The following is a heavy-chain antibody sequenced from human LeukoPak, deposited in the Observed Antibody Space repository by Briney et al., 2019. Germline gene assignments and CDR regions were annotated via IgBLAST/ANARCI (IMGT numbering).Heavy chain of an antibody. J-gene: IGHJ4*02. D-gene: IGHD3-22*01. CDR1: GGSMTNYY. CDR3: TRGRAYYDSTGYYY. Sequence: SETLSLTCTVSGGSMTNYYWTWIRQSPGKGLKWIGHTYYSGNTNYNPSLKSRVTISIDTSKNQFSLKLSSVTAADTAVYYCTRGRAYYDSTGYYYWGRGILVTVSS. CDR2: TYYSGNT. V-gene: IGHV4-59*01.